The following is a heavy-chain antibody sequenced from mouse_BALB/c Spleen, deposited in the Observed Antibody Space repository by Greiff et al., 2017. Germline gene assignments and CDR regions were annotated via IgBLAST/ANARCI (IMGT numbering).Heavy chain of an antibody. D-gene: IGHD2-3*01. V-gene: IGHV5-12-2*01. CDR2: ISNGGGST. Sequence: VQLKESGGGLVQPGGSLKLSCAASGFTFSSYTMSWVRQTPEKRLEWVAYISNGGGSTYYPDTVKGRFTISRDNAKNTLYLQMSSLKSEDTAMYYCARQGDGSWFAYWGQGTLVTVSA. J-gene: IGHJ3*01. CDR1: GFTFSSYT. CDR3: ARQGDGSWFAY.